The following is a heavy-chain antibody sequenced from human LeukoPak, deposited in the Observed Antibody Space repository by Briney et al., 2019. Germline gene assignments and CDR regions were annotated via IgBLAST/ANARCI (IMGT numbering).Heavy chain of an antibody. CDR1: GGSIGSGGYY. CDR2: IYYSGNT. Sequence: SQTLSLTCTVSGGSIGSGGYYWNWIRQHPGKGLEWVGYIYYSGNTYYNPSLKSRATISVDTSKNQFSLNLSSVTAADTAVYSCARGERSGSYLYAFDIWGQATKVAVCS. J-gene: IGHJ3*02. V-gene: IGHV4-31*03. CDR3: ARGERSGSYLYAFDI. D-gene: IGHD1-26*01.